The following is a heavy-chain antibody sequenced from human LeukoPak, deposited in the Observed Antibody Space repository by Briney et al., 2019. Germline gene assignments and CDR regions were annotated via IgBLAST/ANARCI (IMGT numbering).Heavy chain of an antibody. D-gene: IGHD6-19*01. J-gene: IGHJ4*02. CDR3: ARRSLGWYYDH. CDR1: GGSISSYY. V-gene: IGHV4-59*08. Sequence: SETLSLTCTVSGGSISSYYWSWIRQPPGKGLEWIGYIYYSGSADYNPSLKSRVTISLDTSKNQISLKLSSVTAADTAVYYYARRSLGWYYDHWGQGTLVTVSS. CDR2: IYYSGSA.